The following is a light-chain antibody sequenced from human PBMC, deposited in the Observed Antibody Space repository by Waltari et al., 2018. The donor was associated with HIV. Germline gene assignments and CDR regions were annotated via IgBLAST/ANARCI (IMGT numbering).Light chain of an antibody. J-gene: IGKJ2*01. CDR3: QQYYSSLMYT. V-gene: IGKV4-1*01. CDR1: QTVLYSSNNKNY. Sequence: DFVMTQSPDSLAVSLCERATINCKSSQTVLYSSNNKNYLAWYQQKPGQPPKLLIYWASTRESGVPDRFSGSGSGTDFNLTISSLQAEDVAVYYCQQYYSSLMYTFGQGTKLEIK. CDR2: WAS.